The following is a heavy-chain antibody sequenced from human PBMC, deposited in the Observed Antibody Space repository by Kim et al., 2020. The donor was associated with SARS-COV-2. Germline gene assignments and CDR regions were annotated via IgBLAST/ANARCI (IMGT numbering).Heavy chain of an antibody. V-gene: IGHV3-21*01. CDR2: ISSSSSYI. CDR3: ARAPVGATTDYYYGMDV. Sequence: GGSLRLSCAASGFTFSSYSMNWVRQAPGKGLEWVSSISSSSSYIYYADSVKGRFTISRDNAKNSLYLQMNSLRAEDTAVYYCARAPVGATTDYYYGMDVWGQGTTVTVSS. D-gene: IGHD1-26*01. J-gene: IGHJ6*02. CDR1: GFTFSSYS.